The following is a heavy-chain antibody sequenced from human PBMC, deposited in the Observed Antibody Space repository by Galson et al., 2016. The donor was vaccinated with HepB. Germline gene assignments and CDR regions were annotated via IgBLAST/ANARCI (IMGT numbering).Heavy chain of an antibody. CDR2: IKQDGSEE. CDR1: GFTLSSYW. CDR3: ARRRGSGSHDY. J-gene: IGHJ4*02. D-gene: IGHD3-10*01. V-gene: IGHV3-7*05. Sequence: LRLSCAASGFTLSSYWMSWVRQAPGRGLEWVANIKQDGSEEYYVDSVKGRFTISRDNAKNSLYLQMNSLRAEDTAVYYCARRRGSGSHDYWGQGTLVTVSS.